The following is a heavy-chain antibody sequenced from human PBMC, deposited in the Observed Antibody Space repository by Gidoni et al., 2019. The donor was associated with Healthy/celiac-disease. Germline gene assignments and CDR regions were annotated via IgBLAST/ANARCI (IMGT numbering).Heavy chain of an antibody. D-gene: IGHD6-25*01. CDR2: ISYDGSNK. CDR1: GFTFSSYG. Sequence: QVQLVESGGGVVQPGRSLRLSCAASGFTFSSYGMHWVRQAPGKGLEWVAVISYDGSNKYYAGSVKGRFTISRDNSKNTLYLQMNSLRAEDTAVYYCANGPSGAPFDYWGQGTLVTVSS. V-gene: IGHV3-30*18. J-gene: IGHJ4*02. CDR3: ANGPSGAPFDY.